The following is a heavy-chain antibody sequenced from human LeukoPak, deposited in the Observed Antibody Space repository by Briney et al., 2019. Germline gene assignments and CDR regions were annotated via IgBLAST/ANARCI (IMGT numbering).Heavy chain of an antibody. D-gene: IGHD3-22*01. CDR1: GFTFSDYY. V-gene: IGHV3-11*01. CDR3: ARAKAQTEYYYDSSGYYYEDY. CDR2: ISGSGSTV. J-gene: IGHJ4*02. Sequence: PGGSLRLSCAASGFTFSDYYMSWIRQAPGKGLEWVSYISGSGSTVYYADSVKGRFTISRDNAKNSLYLQMNSLRAEDTAVYYCARAKAQTEYYYDSSGYYYEDYWGQGTLVTVSS.